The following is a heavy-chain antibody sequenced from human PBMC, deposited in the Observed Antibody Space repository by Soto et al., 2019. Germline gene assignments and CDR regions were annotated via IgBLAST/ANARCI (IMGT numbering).Heavy chain of an antibody. CDR3: ARDLEGMAATGGYYVDY. D-gene: IGHD6-25*01. V-gene: IGHV1-18*01. CDR2: VSAYNGNT. Sequence: ASVKVSCKASGYTFISYGISWVRQAPGQGLEWMGWVSAYNGNTNYAQKFQGRVTMTTDTATHTAYMELSSLRSDDTAVYYCARDLEGMAATGGYYVDYWGQGTLVTVSS. J-gene: IGHJ4*02. CDR1: GYTFISYG.